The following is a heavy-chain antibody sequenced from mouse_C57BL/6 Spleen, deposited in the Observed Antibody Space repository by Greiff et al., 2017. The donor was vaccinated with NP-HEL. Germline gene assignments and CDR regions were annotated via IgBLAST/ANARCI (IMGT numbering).Heavy chain of an antibody. CDR2: ISDGGSYT. CDR3: ARRGLGRTGYFDY. Sequence: EVQRVESGGGLVKPGGSLKLSCAASGFTFSSYAMSWVRQTPEKRLEWVATISDGGSYTYYPDNVKGRFTISRDNAKNNLYLQMSHLKSEDTAMYYCARRGLGRTGYFDYWGQGTTLTVSS. D-gene: IGHD4-1*01. V-gene: IGHV5-4*03. J-gene: IGHJ2*01. CDR1: GFTFSSYA.